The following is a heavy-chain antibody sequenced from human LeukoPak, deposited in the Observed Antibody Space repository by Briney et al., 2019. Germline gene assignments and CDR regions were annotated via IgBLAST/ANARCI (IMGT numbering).Heavy chain of an antibody. CDR3: ARDLSLRTIFGVVEGAFDI. J-gene: IGHJ3*02. Sequence: SETLSLTYTVSGGSISSSSYYWGWIRQPPGKGLEWIGSIYYSGSTYYNPSLKSRVTISVDTSKNQFSLKLSSVTAADTAVYYCARDLSLRTIFGVVEGAFDIWGQGTMVTVSS. CDR1: GGSISSSSYY. V-gene: IGHV4-39*07. D-gene: IGHD3-3*01. CDR2: IYYSGST.